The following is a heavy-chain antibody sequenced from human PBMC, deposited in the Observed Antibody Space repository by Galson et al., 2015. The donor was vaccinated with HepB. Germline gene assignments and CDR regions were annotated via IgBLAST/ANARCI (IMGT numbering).Heavy chain of an antibody. Sequence: CAISGDSVSSNSVAWNRIRQSPSRGLEWLGKTWYRSKWYDDYALSVKSRIIINPDTSKNQFSLQLNSVTPEDTAVYYCARGFPTIRAFDYWGQGTLVTVSS. CDR1: GDSVSSNSVA. V-gene: IGHV6-1*01. J-gene: IGHJ4*02. CDR2: TWYRSKWYD. D-gene: IGHD2-2*01. CDR3: ARGFPTIRAFDY.